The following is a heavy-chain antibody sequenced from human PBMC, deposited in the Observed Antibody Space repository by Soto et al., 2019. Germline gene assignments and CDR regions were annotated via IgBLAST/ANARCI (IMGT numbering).Heavy chain of an antibody. CDR3: ARGIDAGYDY. V-gene: IGHV1-8*01. CDR2: MSPNSGNT. Sequence: ASVKVSCKASGYTFSTLDINWARQATGQGLEWMGWMSPNSGNTGYAQKFQGRVSMTRDTSINTAYMELSSLRSDDTAVYYCARGIDAGYDYWGQGSLVTVSS. CDR1: GYTFSTLD. D-gene: IGHD5-12*01. J-gene: IGHJ4*02.